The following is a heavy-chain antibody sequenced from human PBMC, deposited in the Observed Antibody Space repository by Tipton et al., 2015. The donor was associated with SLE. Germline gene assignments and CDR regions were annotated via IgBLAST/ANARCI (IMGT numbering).Heavy chain of an antibody. CDR1: GFTFSSYE. J-gene: IGHJ4*02. D-gene: IGHD6-13*01. CDR3: ARDSVIIATPGFDY. CDR2: ISGSGSTI. V-gene: IGHV3-48*03. Sequence: SLRLSCAASGFTFSSYEMHWVRQAPGKGLEWVSYISGSGSTIYYADSVKGRFTISRDNAKNSLYLQMKSLRAEDTAVYYCARDSVIIATPGFDYWGQGSLVTVSS.